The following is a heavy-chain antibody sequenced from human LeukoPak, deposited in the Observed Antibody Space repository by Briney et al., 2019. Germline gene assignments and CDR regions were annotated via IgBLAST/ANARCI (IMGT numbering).Heavy chain of an antibody. CDR2: IYHSGST. CDR3: VRGVIINKVFDP. V-gene: IGHV4-38-2*02. D-gene: IGHD3-10*01. Sequence: SETLSLTCTVSGYSISSGYYWGWIRQPPGKGLEWIGSIYHSGSTYYNPSLKSRVTISVDTSKNQFSLKLSSVTAADTAVYYCVRGVIINKVFDPWGQGTLVTVSS. CDR1: GYSISSGYY. J-gene: IGHJ5*02.